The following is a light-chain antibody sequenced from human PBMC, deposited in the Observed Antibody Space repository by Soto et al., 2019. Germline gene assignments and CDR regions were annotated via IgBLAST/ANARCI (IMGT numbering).Light chain of an antibody. Sequence: DIQMTQSPSSLSASVRDRVTITCRASQSISSYLNWYQQKRGEAPKLLIYAASSLQSGVPSRFSGSGSGTDFTLTISSLQPEDFATYYCQHTYSSPWTFGQGTKVEIK. J-gene: IGKJ1*01. CDR3: QHTYSSPWT. V-gene: IGKV1-39*01. CDR2: AAS. CDR1: QSISSY.